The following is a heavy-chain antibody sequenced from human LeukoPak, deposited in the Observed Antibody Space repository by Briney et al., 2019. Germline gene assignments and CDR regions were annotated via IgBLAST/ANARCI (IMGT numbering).Heavy chain of an antibody. CDR1: GFPFSDYW. CDR2: INSDGSRI. V-gene: IGHV3-74*01. Sequence: GKPLRLSCAASGFPFSDYWMHWVRQVPGKGLEWVSRINSDGSRISYADSVRGRFTISRDNARNTVFLQMNSLRVEDTAGYYCATSPVISRDWGQGTLVSVSS. CDR3: ATSPVISRD. J-gene: IGHJ4*02. D-gene: IGHD3-22*01.